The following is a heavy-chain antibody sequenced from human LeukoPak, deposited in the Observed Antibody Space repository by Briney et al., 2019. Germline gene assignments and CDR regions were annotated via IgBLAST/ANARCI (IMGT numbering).Heavy chain of an antibody. CDR1: GASLSGDY. J-gene: IGHJ4*02. Sequence: KSSETLSLTCTVNGASLSGDYWNWLRQPPGRGLEWIGEINQSGRTNYNPSLKSRVTMSVDTSKNQFSLKLSSVTAADTAVYYCARVLESWFYDTTGYYDYWGQGTLVTVSS. CDR3: ARVLESWFYDTTGYYDY. D-gene: IGHD3-22*01. CDR2: INQSGRT. V-gene: IGHV4-34*01.